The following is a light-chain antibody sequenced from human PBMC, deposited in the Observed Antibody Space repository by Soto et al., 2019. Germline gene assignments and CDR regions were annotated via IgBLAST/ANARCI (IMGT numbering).Light chain of an antibody. Sequence: DIQMTQSPSSLSASVGDRVTITCQASQGINNYLNWYQQKPGKAPKLLIYDASNLEAGVPSRFRGSGSGTEVTFSISSLQPEDVATYYCQKYENLPPGFGPGTTVEIK. CDR1: QGINNY. V-gene: IGKV1-33*01. J-gene: IGKJ3*01. CDR2: DAS. CDR3: QKYENLPPG.